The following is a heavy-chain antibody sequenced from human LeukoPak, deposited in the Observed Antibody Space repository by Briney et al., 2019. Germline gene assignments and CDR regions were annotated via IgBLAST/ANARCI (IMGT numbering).Heavy chain of an antibody. CDR1: GFTFSSFA. Sequence: HTGGSLRLSCAASGFTFSSFAMHWVRQAPGKGLEWVAYIRYDGSNKSYADSVKGRFTISGDSSKNTLYLQMNSLRAEDTAVYYCAKDPGAHDKHFDHWGQGTLVTVSS. CDR3: AKDPGAHDKHFDH. V-gene: IGHV3-30*02. J-gene: IGHJ4*02. D-gene: IGHD3-10*01. CDR2: IRYDGSNK.